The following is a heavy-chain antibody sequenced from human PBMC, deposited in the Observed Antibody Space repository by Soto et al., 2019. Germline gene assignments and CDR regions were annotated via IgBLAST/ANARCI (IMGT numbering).Heavy chain of an antibody. CDR2: ISGSGGST. D-gene: IGHD6-19*01. Sequence: EVQLLESGGGLVQPGGSLRLSCAASGFTFSSYAMSWVRQAPGKGLEWVSAISGSGGSTYYADSVKGRFTISRDNSKNTLYLQMNSLRAEDTAVYYYAKGQWLVRANWYFDLWGRGTLVTVSS. CDR3: AKGQWLVRANWYFDL. J-gene: IGHJ2*01. V-gene: IGHV3-23*01. CDR1: GFTFSSYA.